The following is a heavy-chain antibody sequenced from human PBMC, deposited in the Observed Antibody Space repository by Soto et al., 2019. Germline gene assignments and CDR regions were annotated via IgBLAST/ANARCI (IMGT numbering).Heavy chain of an antibody. D-gene: IGHD6-13*01. J-gene: IGHJ3*02. CDR3: ARLYDRSSSWYGAFDI. V-gene: IGHV1-18*01. CDR2: ISAYNGNT. CDR1: GYTFTSYG. Sequence: GASVKVSCKASGYTFTSYGISWVRQAPGQGLEWMGRISAYNGNTNYAQKLQGRVTMTTDTSTSTAYMELRSLRSDDTAVYYCARLYDRSSSWYGAFDIWGQGTMVTVSS.